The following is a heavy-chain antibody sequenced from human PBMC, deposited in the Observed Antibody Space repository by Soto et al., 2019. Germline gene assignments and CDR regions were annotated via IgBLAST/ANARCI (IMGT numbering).Heavy chain of an antibody. V-gene: IGHV3-23*01. CDR1: GFSFAGYA. CDR2: VSGGGAST. J-gene: IGHJ4*02. D-gene: IGHD3-3*01. Sequence: EVQVSESGGGLVKPGGSLRLSCIVSGFSFAGYALAWVRQAPGKGLEWVAAVSGGGASTYYADSVKGRFSISRDKSGNMIYLQMISLTAGDTAVYYCAKSQSFNGYYTGFDSGGPGSRVTVSS. CDR3: AKSQSFNGYYTGFDS.